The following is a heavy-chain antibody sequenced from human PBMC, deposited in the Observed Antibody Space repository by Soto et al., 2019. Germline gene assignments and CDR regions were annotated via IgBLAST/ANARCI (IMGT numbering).Heavy chain of an antibody. Sequence: SETLSLTCAVYGGSFSGYYWSGIRQPPGKGLEWIGEINHSGSTNYNPSLKSRVTISVDTSKNQFSLKLSSVTAADTAVYYCARARITMVRGVIGYYYYGMDVWGQGTTVPVSS. V-gene: IGHV4-34*01. CDR3: ARARITMVRGVIGYYYYGMDV. D-gene: IGHD3-10*01. J-gene: IGHJ6*02. CDR2: INHSGST. CDR1: GGSFSGYY.